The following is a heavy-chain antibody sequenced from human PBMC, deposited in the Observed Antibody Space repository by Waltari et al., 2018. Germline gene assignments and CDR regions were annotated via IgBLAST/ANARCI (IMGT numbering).Heavy chain of an antibody. CDR3: AREDYGDYVAY. V-gene: IGHV4-59*11. J-gene: IGHJ4*02. D-gene: IGHD4-17*01. CDR2: IYYSGST. CDR1: GGSISSHY. Sequence: QVQLQESGPGLVKPSETLSLTCTVSGGSISSHYWSWIRQPPGKGLEWIGYIYYSGSTNYNPALKSRVTISVDTSKNQFSLKLSSVTAADTAVYYCAREDYGDYVAYWGQGTLVTVSS.